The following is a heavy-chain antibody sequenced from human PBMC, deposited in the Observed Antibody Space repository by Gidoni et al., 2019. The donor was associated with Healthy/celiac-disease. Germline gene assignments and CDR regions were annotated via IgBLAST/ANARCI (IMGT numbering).Heavy chain of an antibody. CDR1: GGSFSGYY. CDR3: ARGRYSGSYSIDY. Sequence: QVQLQQWGAGLLKSSETLSLTCAVYGGSFSGYYWSWIRQPPWKGLEWIGEINHSGSTNYNPSLKSRVTISVDTSKNQFSLKLSSVTAADTAVYYCARGRYSGSYSIDYWGQGTLVTVSS. V-gene: IGHV4-34*01. CDR2: INHSGST. J-gene: IGHJ4*02. D-gene: IGHD1-26*01.